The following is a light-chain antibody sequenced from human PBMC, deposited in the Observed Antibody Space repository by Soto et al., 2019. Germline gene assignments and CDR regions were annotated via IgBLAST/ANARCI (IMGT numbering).Light chain of an antibody. J-gene: IGKJ3*01. Sequence: DIQMTQSPSTLSASVGDRVTITCRASQSISSYFTWYQQKPGKAAKLLIYAASSLQSGVPSRFSGSGSGTDFTLTISSLQPEDFATYYCQQSYSTPFTFGRGTKVDIK. CDR3: QQSYSTPFT. CDR2: AAS. V-gene: IGKV1-39*01. CDR1: QSISSY.